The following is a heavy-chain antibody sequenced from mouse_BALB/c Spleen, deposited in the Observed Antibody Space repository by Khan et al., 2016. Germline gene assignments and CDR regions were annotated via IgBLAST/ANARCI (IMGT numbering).Heavy chain of an antibody. CDR3: ARTYYGNLDY. Sequence: QVQLQQPGAELARPGASVRLSCKASGYTFIRYWMQWVKQRPGQGLEWIGAIYPGNGDTNYTQKFKGKATLTADKSSSTAYMQLSSLASEDSAVYYCARTYYGNLDYWGQGTTLTVSS. CDR2: IYPGNGDT. V-gene: IGHV1-87*01. J-gene: IGHJ2*01. D-gene: IGHD2-10*01. CDR1: GYTFIRYW.